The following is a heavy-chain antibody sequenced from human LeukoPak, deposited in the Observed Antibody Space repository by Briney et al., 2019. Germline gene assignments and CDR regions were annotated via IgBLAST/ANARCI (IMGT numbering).Heavy chain of an antibody. V-gene: IGHV1-69*13. CDR3: ATDHAGYSSGWYDGGLD. J-gene: IGHJ4*02. D-gene: IGHD6-19*01. CDR1: GGTFSSYA. Sequence: SVKVSCKASGGTFSSYAISWVRQAPGQGLEWMGGIIPIFGTANYAQKFQGRVTITANESTSTAYMELSSLRSEDTAVYYCATDHAGYSSGWYDGGLDWGQGTLVTVSS. CDR2: IIPIFGTA.